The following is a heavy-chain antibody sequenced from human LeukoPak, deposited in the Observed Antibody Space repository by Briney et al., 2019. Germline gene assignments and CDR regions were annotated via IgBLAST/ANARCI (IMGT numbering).Heavy chain of an antibody. CDR3: AREAPAMVISSYMDV. CDR1: GFTFSSYS. D-gene: IGHD5-18*01. J-gene: IGHJ6*03. CDR2: ISSSSSYI. V-gene: IGHV3-21*01. Sequence: GGSLRLSCAASGFTFSSYSMNWVRQAPGKGLEWVSSISSSSSYIYYADSVKGRFTISRDNAKNSLYLQMNSLRAEDTAVYYCAREAPAMVISSYMDVWGKGTTVTVSS.